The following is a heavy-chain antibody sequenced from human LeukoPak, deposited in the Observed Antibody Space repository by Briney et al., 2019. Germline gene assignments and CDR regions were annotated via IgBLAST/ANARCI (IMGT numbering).Heavy chain of an antibody. Sequence: PSETLSLTCAVYGGSFSGYYWSWIRQPPGKGLEWIGEINHSGSTNYNPSLKSRVTISVDTSKNQFSLKLSSVIAADTAVYYCARLIGTRPPFDYWGQGTLVTVSS. CDR3: ARLIGTRPPFDY. CDR2: INHSGST. J-gene: IGHJ4*02. V-gene: IGHV4-34*01. CDR1: GGSFSGYY.